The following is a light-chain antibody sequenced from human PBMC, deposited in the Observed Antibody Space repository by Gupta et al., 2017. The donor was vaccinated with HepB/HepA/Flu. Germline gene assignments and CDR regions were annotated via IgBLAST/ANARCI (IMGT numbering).Light chain of an antibody. CDR2: STS. J-gene: IGKJ3*01. CDR3: QQTASTPPT. Sequence: DIQMTQSPSSLSASVGDRVTITCRASQFITSSLNWYQQKRGKAPKSLIYSTSSLESGVPSTFSRRPSLTDFTLTIRRLQPEHFATYYCQQTASTPPTFGPWTRANI. V-gene: IGKV1-39*01. CDR1: QFITSS.